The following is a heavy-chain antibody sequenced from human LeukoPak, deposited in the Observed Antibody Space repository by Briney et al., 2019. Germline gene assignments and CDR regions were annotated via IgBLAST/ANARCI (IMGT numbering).Heavy chain of an antibody. Sequence: SQTLSLTCTVSGGSLTIGHYYWTWIRQHPGKGLEWIGYIHPSGITDYNPSLQSRVTMSLDTSQNQFSLKLTSVTAADTAIYYCARGQDAFKTGYWGQGTLVPVSS. J-gene: IGHJ4*02. CDR1: GGSLTIGHYY. CDR2: IHPSGIT. D-gene: IGHD5-24*01. CDR3: ARGQDAFKTGY. V-gene: IGHV4-31*03.